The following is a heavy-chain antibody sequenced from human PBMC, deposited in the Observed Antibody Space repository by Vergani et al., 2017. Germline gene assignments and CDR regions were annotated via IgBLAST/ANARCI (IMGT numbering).Heavy chain of an antibody. CDR1: GFTFRNYA. D-gene: IGHD2-21*01. Sequence: EVQLLESGGGLAQPGGSLRLSCAASGFTFRNYAMTWVRQAPGKGLEWVSTLSGSRGLTYYADSVKGRFTISRDNSKNTLYLQMNSLRVEDTATYYCAKDPDSIVAPTLGFDFWGQGTLVTVSS. CDR3: AKDPDSIVAPTLGFDF. J-gene: IGHJ4*02. V-gene: IGHV3-23*01. CDR2: LSGSRGLT.